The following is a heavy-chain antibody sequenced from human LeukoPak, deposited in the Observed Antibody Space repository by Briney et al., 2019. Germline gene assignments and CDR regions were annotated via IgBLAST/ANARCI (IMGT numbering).Heavy chain of an antibody. V-gene: IGHV4-34*01. CDR3: ARGQVPAARGYNWFGP. J-gene: IGHJ5*02. CDR1: GCSFNDYY. CDR2: INTRGHT. Sequence: PSETLSLTCAVYGCSFNDYYWNWIRQPPGKGLEWIGDINTRGHTNYNTSLKSRVNISADTSKKQSSLRLTSMIAADTALYYCARGQVPAARGYNWFGPWGQGTLVPVSS. D-gene: IGHD2-2*01.